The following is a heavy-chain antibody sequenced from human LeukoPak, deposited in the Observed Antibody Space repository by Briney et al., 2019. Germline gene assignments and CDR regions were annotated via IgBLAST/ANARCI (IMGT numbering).Heavy chain of an antibody. Sequence: SKTLSLTXAVYGASFNDYYWSWIRHSPTKGLEWIGEVNHSGSAKYNPSLRSRVTISADKSKKQFFLRLSPVAAADSGVYYCARERASNNHDNWFDPWGQGTLVTVSS. J-gene: IGHJ5*02. CDR1: GASFNDYY. CDR2: VNHSGSA. CDR3: ARERASNNHDNWFDP. V-gene: IGHV4-34*01.